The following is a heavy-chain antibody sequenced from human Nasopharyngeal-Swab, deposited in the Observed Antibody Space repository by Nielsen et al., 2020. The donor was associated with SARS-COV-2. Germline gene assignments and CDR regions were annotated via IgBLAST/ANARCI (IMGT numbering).Heavy chain of an antibody. CDR3: ARDFDKTGD. Sequence: GGSLKISCAVSGLTFSDSWIHWVRQAPGKGLVWVSRINHDGSRTGYADSVKGRFTISRDNAKNTVYLQMNSLRAEDTAVYYCARDFDKTGDWGQGSLVTVSS. CDR1: GLTFSDSW. V-gene: IGHV3-74*01. CDR2: INHDGSRT. J-gene: IGHJ4*02. D-gene: IGHD7-27*01.